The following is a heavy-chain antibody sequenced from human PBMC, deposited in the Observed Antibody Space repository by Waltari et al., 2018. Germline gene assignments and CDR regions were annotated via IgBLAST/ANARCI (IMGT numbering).Heavy chain of an antibody. CDR1: GGSISSYY. CDR2: IYYSGST. D-gene: IGHD3-16*02. J-gene: IGHJ5*02. V-gene: IGHV4-59*12. Sequence: QVQLQESGPGLVKPSETLSLTCTVSGGSISSYYWSWIRQPPGKGLEWIGYIYYSGSTNYNPSLKSRVTISVDTSKNQFSLKLSSVTAADTAVYYCARDHRRFDPWGQGTLVTVSS. CDR3: ARDHRRFDP.